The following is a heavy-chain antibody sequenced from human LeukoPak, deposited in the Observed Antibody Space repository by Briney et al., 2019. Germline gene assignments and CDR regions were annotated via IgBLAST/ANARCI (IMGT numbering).Heavy chain of an antibody. CDR1: GGSISSSSDF. J-gene: IGHJ4*02. Sequence: PSETLSLTCTVSGGSISSSSDFWAWIRQPPGKGLEWLGSIYNSGSAYYSPSLKSRVTISVDTSKNQFSLRLSSVTAADTAVYYCARPELFYADSWGQGALVTVSS. D-gene: IGHD1-26*01. CDR3: ARPELFYADS. CDR2: IYNSGSA. V-gene: IGHV4-39*01.